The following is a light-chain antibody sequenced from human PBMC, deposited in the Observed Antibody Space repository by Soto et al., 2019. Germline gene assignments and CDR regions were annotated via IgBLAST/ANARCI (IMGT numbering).Light chain of an antibody. CDR3: MQALQFPLT. V-gene: IGKV2-28*01. J-gene: IGKJ3*01. Sequence: DIVMTQSPLSLPVTPGEPASISRRSSQSLLTSNGYIYLDWYLQKPGQSPQLLIYSGSNRASGVPDRFSVSGSGTDFTLKISRVEAEDVGVYYCMQALQFPLTFGPGTEVDIK. CDR2: SGS. CDR1: QSLLTSNGYIY.